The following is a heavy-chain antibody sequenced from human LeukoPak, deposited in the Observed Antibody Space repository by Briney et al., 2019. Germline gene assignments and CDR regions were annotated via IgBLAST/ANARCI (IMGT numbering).Heavy chain of an antibody. V-gene: IGHV1-46*01. D-gene: IGHD2-2*01. CDR3: ASQDGYQTSWFDP. CDR1: GCTFTSYY. CDR2: INPSGGST. Sequence: ASVKVSCKASGCTFTSYYMHWVRQAPGQGLEWMGIINPSGGSTSYAQKFQGRVTMTRDMSTSTVYMELSSLRSEDTAVYYCASQDGYQTSWFDPWGQGTLVTVSS. J-gene: IGHJ5*02.